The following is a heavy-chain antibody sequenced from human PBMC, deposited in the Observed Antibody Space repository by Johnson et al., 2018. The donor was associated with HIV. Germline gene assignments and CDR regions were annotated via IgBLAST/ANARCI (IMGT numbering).Heavy chain of an antibody. CDR2: ISYDGSNK. CDR3: ARNGGTVTSDAFDI. Sequence: HVQLVESGGGVVQPGRSLRLSCAASGFTFSSYAMHWVRQAPGKGLEWVAVISYDGSNKYYADSVKGRFTISRDNSKNTLYLQMNSLRAEDTAVYYCARNGGTVTSDAFDIWGQGTMVTVSS. D-gene: IGHD4-17*01. V-gene: IGHV3-30-3*01. CDR1: GFTFSSYA. J-gene: IGHJ3*02.